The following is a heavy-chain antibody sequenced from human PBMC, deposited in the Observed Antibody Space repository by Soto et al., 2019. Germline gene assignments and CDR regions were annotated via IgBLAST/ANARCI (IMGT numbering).Heavy chain of an antibody. CDR1: GYTFSSYD. D-gene: IGHD3-9*01. CDR2: VNPNSGDT. J-gene: IGHJ5*02. V-gene: IGHV1-8*02. CDR3: GRKGFLDGFVDL. Sequence: QMQLVQSGAEVKKPGASVKVSCKASGYTFSSYDITWVRQAAGQGLEWMGWVNPNSGDTDYTQKFQGRVTMTRDTSTNTAYRELSSLRSEDTAVYYCGRKGFLDGFVDLWGQGTLVTVSS.